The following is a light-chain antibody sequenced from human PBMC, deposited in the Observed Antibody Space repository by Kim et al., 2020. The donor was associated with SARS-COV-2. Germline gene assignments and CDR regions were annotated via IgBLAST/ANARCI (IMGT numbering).Light chain of an antibody. CDR2: RNN. V-gene: IGLV1-47*01. CDR3: AAWDDSLSGHYV. CDR1: SSNSGSNY. Sequence: QRVTISRSGSSSNSGSNYVYWYQQLPGTAPKLLIYRNNQRPSGVPDRFSGSKSGTSASLAISGLRSEDEADYYCAAWDDSLSGHYVFGTGTQLTVL. J-gene: IGLJ1*01.